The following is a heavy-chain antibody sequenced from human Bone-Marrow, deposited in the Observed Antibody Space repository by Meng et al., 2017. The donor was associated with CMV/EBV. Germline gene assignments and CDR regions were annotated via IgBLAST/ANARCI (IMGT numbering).Heavy chain of an antibody. J-gene: IGHJ5*02. D-gene: IGHD5/OR15-5a*01. V-gene: IGHV2-5*02. CDR2: IFWDDDK. CDR1: RFSLRPSDVG. CDR3: AHSVSRGCLDT. Sequence: CTFSRFSLRPSDVGVGWIRQPPGKTLEWLALIFWDDDKRYSSSLKSRLTITKDTSKNQVVLTMTNMAPVDTATYYCAHSVSRGCLDTWGQGTLVTVSS.